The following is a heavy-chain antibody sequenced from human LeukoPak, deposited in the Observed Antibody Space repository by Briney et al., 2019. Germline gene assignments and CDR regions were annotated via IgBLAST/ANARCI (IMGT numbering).Heavy chain of an antibody. Sequence: PGGSLRLSCAASGFTFSSYWMYWARQVPGKGLVWVSGTNTDGSSTSYADSVKGRFTISRDNAKNSLYLKMNSLRAEDTALYYCVRGDGGHGGQGPLVTVSS. CDR3: VRGDGGH. CDR1: GFTFSSYW. CDR2: TNTDGSST. J-gene: IGHJ1*01. V-gene: IGHV3-74*01. D-gene: IGHD5-24*01.